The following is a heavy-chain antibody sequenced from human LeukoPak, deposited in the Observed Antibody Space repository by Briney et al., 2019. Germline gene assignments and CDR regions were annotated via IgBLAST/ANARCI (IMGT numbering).Heavy chain of an antibody. CDR3: ASSSYYDSSGYQRVYFDY. J-gene: IGHJ4*02. Sequence: SETLSLTCAVYGGSFSGYYWSWIRQPPGKGLEWIGEINHSGSTNYNPSLKSRVTISVDTSKNQFSLKLSSVNAADTAVYYFASSSYYDSSGYQRVYFDYWGQGTLVTVSS. D-gene: IGHD3-22*01. CDR2: INHSGST. CDR1: GGSFSGYY. V-gene: IGHV4-34*01.